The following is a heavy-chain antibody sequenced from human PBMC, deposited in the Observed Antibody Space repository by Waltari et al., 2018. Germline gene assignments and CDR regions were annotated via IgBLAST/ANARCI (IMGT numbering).Heavy chain of an antibody. CDR1: GGSFSGYY. V-gene: IGHV4-34*01. D-gene: IGHD6-13*01. CDR2: IKHSGSP. CDR3: ARGLSASSWFDP. J-gene: IGHJ5*02. Sequence: QVQLQQWGAGLLKPSETLSLTCAVYGGSFSGYYWSWIRQPPGKGLEWIGEIKHSGSPNYNPTLQSRFTISVDTSKNQVSLKRSSVTAADAAVYDCARGLSASSWFDPWGQGTLVTVSS.